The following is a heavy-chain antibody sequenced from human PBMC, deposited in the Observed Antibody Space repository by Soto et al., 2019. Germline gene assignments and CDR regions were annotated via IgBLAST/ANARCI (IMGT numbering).Heavy chain of an antibody. D-gene: IGHD4-17*01. Sequence: QVQLVQSGAEVKKPGASVKVSCKASGYTFTGYSVGWVRQAPGQGLEWMGWISAYSGDTYYAQRFQDRPTMTTDASTRTAYMELTSLRSDDTAVYYCARPSGSYGDYAWSLKYWGQGTLVTVSS. CDR2: ISAYSGDT. CDR3: ARPSGSYGDYAWSLKY. CDR1: GYTFTGYS. V-gene: IGHV1-18*01. J-gene: IGHJ4*02.